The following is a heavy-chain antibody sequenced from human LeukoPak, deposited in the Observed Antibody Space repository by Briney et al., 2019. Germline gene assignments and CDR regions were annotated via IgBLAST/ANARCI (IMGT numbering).Heavy chain of an antibody. CDR1: GFTFSTYG. Sequence: GGSLRLSCAASGFTFSTYGMHWVRQAPGKGLEWVAFIRYDGSNKYYADSVKGRFTISRDNAKNSLYLQMNSLRAEDTAVYYCAREIVVVITTGSWFDPWGQGTLVTVSS. CDR2: IRYDGSNK. V-gene: IGHV3-30*02. J-gene: IGHJ5*02. CDR3: AREIVVVITTGSWFDP. D-gene: IGHD3-22*01.